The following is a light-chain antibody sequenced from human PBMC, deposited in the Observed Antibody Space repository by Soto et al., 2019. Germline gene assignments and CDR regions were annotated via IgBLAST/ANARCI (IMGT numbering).Light chain of an antibody. Sequence: QSALTQPASVSGSPGQSITVSCTGTGSDVGGYNYVSWYQQYPGQAPKLMIYDFNKRPSGVSNRFSGSKSGNTASLTISGLQVEDEADYYCSSYTSTNALVFGVGTKVT. CDR2: DFN. CDR3: SSYTSTNALV. CDR1: GSDVGGYNY. V-gene: IGLV2-14*03. J-gene: IGLJ1*01.